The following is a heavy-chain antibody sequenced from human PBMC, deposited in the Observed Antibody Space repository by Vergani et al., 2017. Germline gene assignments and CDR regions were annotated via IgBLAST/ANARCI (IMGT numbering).Heavy chain of an antibody. D-gene: IGHD3-3*01. V-gene: IGHV3-23*04. J-gene: IGHJ4*02. CDR3: AKNRAIFGVIDY. CDR2: ISAGGGST. Sequence: EVQLVESGGGLVKPGGSLRLSCAASGFTFSSYAMSWVRQAPGKGLEWVSVISAGGGSTYYADSVKGRLTISRDNSKNTLYLHMSSLRAEDTAVYYCAKNRAIFGVIDYWGQGTLVTVSS. CDR1: GFTFSSYA.